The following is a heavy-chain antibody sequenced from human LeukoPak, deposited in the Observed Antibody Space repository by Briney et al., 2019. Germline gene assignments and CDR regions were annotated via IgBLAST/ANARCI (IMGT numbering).Heavy chain of an antibody. CDR3: ARLYSGSTKEDY. D-gene: IGHD5-12*01. J-gene: IGHJ4*02. CDR2: IYYSGST. V-gene: IGHV4-39*07. CDR1: GGSISSSSYY. Sequence: PSETLSLTCTVSGGSISSSSYYWGWIRQPPGKGLEWIGSIYYSGSTYYNPSLKSRVTISVDTSKNQFSLKLSSVTAADTAVYYCARLYSGSTKEDYWGQGTLVTVSS.